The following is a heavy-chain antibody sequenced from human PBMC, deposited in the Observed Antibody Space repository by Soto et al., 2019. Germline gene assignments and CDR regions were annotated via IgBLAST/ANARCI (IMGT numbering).Heavy chain of an antibody. CDR3: AGVVPAAIHYYYGMDV. V-gene: IGHV1-69*13. Sequence: SVKVSCKSSGGTFSSYAISWVRQAPGQGLEWMGGITPIFGTANYAQKFQGRVTITADESTSTAYMELSSLRSEDTAVYYCAGVVPAAIHYYYGMDVWGQGTTVTVSS. D-gene: IGHD2-2*01. J-gene: IGHJ6*02. CDR1: GGTFSSYA. CDR2: ITPIFGTA.